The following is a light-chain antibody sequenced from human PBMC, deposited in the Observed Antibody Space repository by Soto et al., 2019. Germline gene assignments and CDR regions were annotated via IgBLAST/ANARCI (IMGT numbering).Light chain of an antibody. V-gene: IGLV1-40*01. CDR2: GNS. CDR1: SSNIGAGYD. Sequence: QSVLTQPPSVSGAPGQRVTISCTGSSSNIGAGYDVHWYQQLPGTAPKLLIYGNSNRPSGVPDRFSGSKSGTSASLAITGLQAEDDADYYFQSYDSSLSGVVFGGGTQLTV. CDR3: QSYDSSLSGVV. J-gene: IGLJ2*01.